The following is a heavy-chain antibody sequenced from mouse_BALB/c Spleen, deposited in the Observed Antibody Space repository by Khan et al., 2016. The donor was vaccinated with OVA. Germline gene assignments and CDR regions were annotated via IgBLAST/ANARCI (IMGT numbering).Heavy chain of an antibody. CDR3: ASGGLRGIYAMDY. Sequence: VQLQQPGAELVKPGASVKLSCTASGFNIKDTYMHWVKQRPEQGLEWIGRIDPANGYTKYDPKFQGKAAITADTSSNTAYLQLSSLTSEDTAVYYCASGGLRGIYAMDYWGQGTSVTVSS. V-gene: IGHV14-3*02. CDR2: IDPANGYT. J-gene: IGHJ4*01. D-gene: IGHD2-4*01. CDR1: GFNIKDTY.